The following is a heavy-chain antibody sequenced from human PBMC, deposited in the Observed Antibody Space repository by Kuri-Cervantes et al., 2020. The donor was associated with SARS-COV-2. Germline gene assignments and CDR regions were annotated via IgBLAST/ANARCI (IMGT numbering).Heavy chain of an antibody. CDR2: ISSNGGST. D-gene: IGHD2-2*01. CDR3: ARYPFDY. J-gene: IGHJ4*02. CDR1: GFTLSSHW. Sequence: GESLKISCAASGFTLSSHWMSWVRQAPGKGLEYVSAISSNGGSTYYADSVKGRFTISRDNSKNTLYLQMGSLRAEDMAVYYCARYPFDYWGQGTLVTVSS. V-gene: IGHV3-64*02.